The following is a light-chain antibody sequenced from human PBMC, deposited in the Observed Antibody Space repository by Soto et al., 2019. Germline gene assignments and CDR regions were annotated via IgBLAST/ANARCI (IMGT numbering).Light chain of an antibody. CDR3: SSYVGSNNLI. V-gene: IGLV2-8*01. CDR2: EVS. J-gene: IGLJ2*01. Sequence: QSALTQPPSASGSPGQSVTISCTGTSSDLGDYDYVSWYQQHPGKAPKLMIHEVSKRPSGVPDRFSGSKSGNTASLTVTGLQAEDEADYYCSSYVGSNNLIFGGGTKLTVL. CDR1: SSDLGDYDY.